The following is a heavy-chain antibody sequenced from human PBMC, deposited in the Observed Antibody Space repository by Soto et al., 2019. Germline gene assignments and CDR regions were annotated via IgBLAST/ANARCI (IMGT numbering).Heavy chain of an antibody. CDR1: GFTFSSYG. CDR3: TPDLGV. J-gene: IGHJ6*04. CDR2: IKSKTDGGTT. Sequence: GGSLRLSCAASGFTFSSYGMHWVRQAPGKGLEWVARIKSKTDGGTTDYAAPVTGRFTISRDDSETTVYLQMNSLETEDSAVYYCTPDLGVWGKGTTVTVSS. V-gene: IGHV3-15*01.